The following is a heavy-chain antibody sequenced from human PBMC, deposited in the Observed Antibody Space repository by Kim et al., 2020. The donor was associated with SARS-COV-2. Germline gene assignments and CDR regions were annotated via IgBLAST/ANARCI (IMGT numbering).Heavy chain of an antibody. V-gene: IGHV3-21*01. Sequence: GGSLRLSCAASGFTFRNYGMNWVRQAPGKGLELVSSISSSSSTYIYYADSVKGRFTISSDNAKNSLYLQMNSLRAEDTAIYYCARHRVQQLESWPYHFYYGMDVWGQGTTATVSS. CDR1: GFTFRNYG. CDR3: ARHRVQQLESWPYHFYYGMDV. J-gene: IGHJ6*02. CDR2: ISSSSSTYI. D-gene: IGHD6-13*01.